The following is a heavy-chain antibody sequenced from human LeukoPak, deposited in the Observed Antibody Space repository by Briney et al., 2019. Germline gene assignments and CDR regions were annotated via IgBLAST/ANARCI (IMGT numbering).Heavy chain of an antibody. CDR2: IYYSGST. D-gene: IGHD6-6*01. Sequence: SETLSLTCTVSGGSISNYYWSWIRQPPGKGLEWIGYIYYSGSTNYNPSLKSRVTISVDTSKNQFSLKLSSVTAADTAVYYCARGVIYSSSFLVGYYMDVWGKGTTVTVSS. CDR3: ARGVIYSSSFLVGYYMDV. J-gene: IGHJ6*03. V-gene: IGHV4-59*01. CDR1: GGSISNYY.